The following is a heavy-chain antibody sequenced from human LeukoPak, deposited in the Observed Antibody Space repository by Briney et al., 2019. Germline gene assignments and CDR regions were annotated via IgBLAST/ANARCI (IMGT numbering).Heavy chain of an antibody. CDR1: GFTFSSYA. CDR2: ISGSGGST. Sequence: SGGSLRLSCAASGFTFSSYAMSWVGQAPGKGVEWVSAISGSGGSTYYGDSVKGRFTISRDNSKTTLYLQMYSLRAEDTAVYCCAKDVGGATPYDYWGQGTLVTVSS. J-gene: IGHJ4*02. CDR3: AKDVGGATPYDY. D-gene: IGHD1-26*01. V-gene: IGHV3-23*01.